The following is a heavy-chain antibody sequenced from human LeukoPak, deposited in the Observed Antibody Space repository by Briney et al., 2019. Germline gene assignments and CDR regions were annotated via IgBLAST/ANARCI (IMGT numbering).Heavy chain of an antibody. Sequence: PSETLSLTCTVSGGSISSGGYYWSWLRQHPEKGLEWIGYIYYSGSTYYNPSLKSRVTISVDTSKNQFSLKLSSVTAADTAVYYCARVGVQSLAFDIWGQGTMVTVSS. J-gene: IGHJ3*02. V-gene: IGHV4-31*03. CDR1: GGSISSGGYY. D-gene: IGHD2-8*01. CDR2: IYYSGST. CDR3: ARVGVQSLAFDI.